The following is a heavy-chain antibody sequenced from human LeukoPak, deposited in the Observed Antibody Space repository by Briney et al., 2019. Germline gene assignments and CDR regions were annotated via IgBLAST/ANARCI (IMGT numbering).Heavy chain of an antibody. D-gene: IGHD1-7*01. CDR2: INDSGRA. CDR1: GGSFSNYY. CDR3: ARRWNYGRNYYIDV. Sequence: SETLPLTCAVYGGSFSNYYWSWIRQPPGKGLEWLAEINDSGRANYNPSLMSRVTVSVDTSKNQFSLGLTSVTATDTAVYYCARRWNYGRNYYIDVWGKGATVSVSS. V-gene: IGHV4-34*01. J-gene: IGHJ6*03.